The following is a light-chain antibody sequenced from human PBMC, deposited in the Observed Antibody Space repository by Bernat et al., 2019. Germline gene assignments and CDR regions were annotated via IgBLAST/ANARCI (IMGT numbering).Light chain of an antibody. CDR2: AVA. J-gene: IGLJ1*01. Sequence: QSALTQPASVSGSPGQSITISCIGTSSDIGSYNYVSWYQQHPGKAPNLLIYAVANRPSGVSNRFSASKSGNTASLTISGLQAEDESDYYCCSYTRSATYVFGTGTKVTVL. CDR1: SSDIGSYNY. V-gene: IGLV2-14*03. CDR3: CSYTRSATYV.